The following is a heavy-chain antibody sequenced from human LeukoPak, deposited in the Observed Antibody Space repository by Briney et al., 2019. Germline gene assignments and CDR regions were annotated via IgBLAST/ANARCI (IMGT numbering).Heavy chain of an antibody. CDR2: IRFDGSNK. CDR3: AKPHFDY. CDR1: GFTFNNYD. Sequence: GGSLRLSCAASGFTFNNYDMHWVRQAPGKGLEWVAFIRFDGSNKYYADSVKGRSTISRDNSKNMLYLQMNSLRAEDTAVYYCAKPHFDYWGQGTLVTVSS. J-gene: IGHJ4*02. V-gene: IGHV3-30*02.